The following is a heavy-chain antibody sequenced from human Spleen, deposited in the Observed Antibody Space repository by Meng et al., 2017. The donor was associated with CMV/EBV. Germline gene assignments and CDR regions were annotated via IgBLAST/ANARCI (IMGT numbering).Heavy chain of an antibody. CDR1: VGSFSGYY. CDR3: ARVGAG. V-gene: IGHV4-34*01. J-gene: IGHJ4*02. D-gene: IGHD1-26*01. Sequence: SDPLSLSCAVYVGSFSGYYWSWIRQPPGMGLECIGEINHSGSTNYNPSLKSRVTISVDTSKSQFSLKLSSVTAADTAVYYCARVGAGWGQGTLVTVSS. CDR2: INHSGST.